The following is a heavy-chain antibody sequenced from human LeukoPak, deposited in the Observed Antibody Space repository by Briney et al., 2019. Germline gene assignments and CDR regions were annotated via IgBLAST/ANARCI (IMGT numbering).Heavy chain of an antibody. Sequence: GGSLRLSCEASGVTFITYAMSWVRQAPGKGLQWVSGISGTDSGTYYTDSVKGRFTISRDNSKNTVYLQIDSLRAEDTAVYYCAKCMSGSGVCLNFDSWGRGILVTVSS. D-gene: IGHD2-21*02. CDR2: ISGTDSGT. J-gene: IGHJ4*02. CDR1: GVTFITYA. V-gene: IGHV3-23*01. CDR3: AKCMSGSGVCLNFDS.